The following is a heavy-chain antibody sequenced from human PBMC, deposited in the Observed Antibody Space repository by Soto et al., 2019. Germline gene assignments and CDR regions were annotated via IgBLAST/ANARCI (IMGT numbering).Heavy chain of an antibody. CDR3: ARHGYNYGGGYFDY. Sequence: EVQLVESGGGLVRPGGSLRLSCAASGFTVSSKYMSWVRQAPGKGLEWVSVIYSDGSAYYADSVKGRFTISRDNSKNTLYLQMNSLRAEDTAVYYCARHGYNYGGGYFDYWGQGTLVTVSS. CDR1: GFTVSSKY. J-gene: IGHJ4*02. D-gene: IGHD5-18*01. V-gene: IGHV3-66*04. CDR2: IYSDGSA.